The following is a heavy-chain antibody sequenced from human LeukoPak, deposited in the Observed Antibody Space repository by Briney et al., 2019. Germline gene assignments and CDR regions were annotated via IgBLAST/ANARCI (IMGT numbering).Heavy chain of an antibody. CDR1: GGSISSHY. J-gene: IGHJ6*03. CDR3: ARFPPYYYYMDV. V-gene: IGHV4-59*08. CDR2: IYYSGST. Sequence: SETLSLTCTVSGGSISSHYWSWIRQPPGKGLEWIGYIYYSGSTNYNPSLKSRLTISVDTSKNQFSLKLSSVTAADTAMYYCARFPPYYYYMDVWGTGTTVTVSS.